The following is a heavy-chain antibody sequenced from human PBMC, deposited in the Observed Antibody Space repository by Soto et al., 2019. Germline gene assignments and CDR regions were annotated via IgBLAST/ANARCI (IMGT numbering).Heavy chain of an antibody. CDR1: GFKFSSYW. V-gene: IGHV3-7*01. J-gene: IGHJ4*02. D-gene: IGHD2-15*01. Sequence: EVQLEESGGGLVHPGGSLRLSCAASGFKFSSYWMSWVRQAPGKGLEWVANIKEDGSETNYVDSVKGRFTISRDNAKNSLYLQVNSLRAEDTAVYYCARDHLQVAAQGGVYWGQGTLVTVSS. CDR3: ARDHLQVAAQGGVY. CDR2: IKEDGSET.